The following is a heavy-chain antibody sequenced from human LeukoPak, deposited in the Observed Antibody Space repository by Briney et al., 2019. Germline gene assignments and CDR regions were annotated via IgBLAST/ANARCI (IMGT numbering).Heavy chain of an antibody. D-gene: IGHD3-3*01. J-gene: IGHJ4*02. Sequence: GGSLRLSCAVSGFTFSNAWMSWVRQAPGKGLEWVRRIKSKIDSGTTDYAAPVKGRFTISRDDSKNTLYLQMNSLKTEDTAVYYCTTAFYVEVLTIFGVVKESIDYWGQGTLVTVSS. CDR3: TTAFYVEVLTIFGVVKESIDY. CDR2: IKSKIDSGTT. V-gene: IGHV3-15*01. CDR1: GFTFSNAW.